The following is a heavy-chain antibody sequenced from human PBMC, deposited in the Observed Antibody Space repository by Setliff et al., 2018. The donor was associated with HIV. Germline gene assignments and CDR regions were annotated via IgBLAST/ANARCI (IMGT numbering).Heavy chain of an antibody. CDR2: IDHSGST. Sequence: SETLSLTCAVYDGSFSGYYWSWIRQPPGKGLEWIGEIDHSGSTNYNPSLKSRVTISADTPKNQFSLKLSSVTAADTAVYYCAREGTYSGTYWVRRVASVDIWGQGTMVTVSS. V-gene: IGHV4-34*01. CDR1: DGSFSGYY. CDR3: AREGTYSGTYWVRRVASVDI. D-gene: IGHD1-26*01. J-gene: IGHJ3*02.